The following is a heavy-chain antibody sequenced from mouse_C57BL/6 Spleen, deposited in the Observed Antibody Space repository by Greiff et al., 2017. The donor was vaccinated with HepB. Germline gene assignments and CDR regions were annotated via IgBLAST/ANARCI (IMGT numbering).Heavy chain of an antibody. J-gene: IGHJ2*01. D-gene: IGHD1-1*01. CDR3: ARSHYYGSLDY. Sequence: DVQLVESGGGLVQPGGSLKLSCAASGFTFSDYYMYWVRQTPEKRLEWVAYISNGGGSTYYPDTVKGRFTISRDNAKNTLYLQMSRLKSEDTAMYYCARSHYYGSLDYWGQGTTLTVSS. CDR2: ISNGGGST. V-gene: IGHV5-12*01. CDR1: GFTFSDYY.